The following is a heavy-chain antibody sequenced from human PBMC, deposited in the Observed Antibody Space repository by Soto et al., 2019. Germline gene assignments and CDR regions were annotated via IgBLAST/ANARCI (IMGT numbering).Heavy chain of an antibody. CDR2: IYYSGST. D-gene: IGHD3-10*01. J-gene: IGHJ4*02. CDR3: ARVLVSYGSGSYYTLDY. V-gene: IGHV4-30-4*01. CDR1: GGSISSGDYY. Sequence: SETLSLTCTVSGGSISSGDYYWSWIRQPPGKGLEWIGYIYYSGSTYYNPSLKSRVTISVDTSKNQFSLKLSSVTAADTAVYYCARVLVSYGSGSYYTLDYWSQGTLVTVSS.